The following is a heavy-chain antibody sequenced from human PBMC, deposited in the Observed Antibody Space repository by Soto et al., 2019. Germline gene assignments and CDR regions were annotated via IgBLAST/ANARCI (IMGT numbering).Heavy chain of an antibody. CDR3: ARGDYYDSSGYYGLYYYYGMDV. J-gene: IGHJ6*02. CDR1: GYSCTRYW. D-gene: IGHD3-22*01. Sequence: PGESLKISCKGSGYSCTRYWIGWVRQMPGEGLEWMGFIYPGDSDTRYSPSFQGQVTISADKSISTAYLQWSSLKASDTAMYYCARGDYYDSSGYYGLYYYYGMDVWGQGTTVTVSS. V-gene: IGHV5-51*01. CDR2: IYPGDSDT.